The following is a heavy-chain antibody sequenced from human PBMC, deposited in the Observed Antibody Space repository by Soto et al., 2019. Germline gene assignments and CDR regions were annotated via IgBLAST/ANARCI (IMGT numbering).Heavy chain of an antibody. V-gene: IGHV3-7*01. J-gene: IGHJ3*02. Sequence: GGSLRLSCAASGFTFSSYGMHWVRQAPGKGLEWVANIKQDGSEKYYVDSVKGRFTISRDNAKNSLYLQMNSLRAEDTAVYYCARANDFWSGYYIPDAFDIWGQGTMVTVSS. CDR2: IKQDGSEK. CDR1: GFTFSSYG. D-gene: IGHD3-3*01. CDR3: ARANDFWSGYYIPDAFDI.